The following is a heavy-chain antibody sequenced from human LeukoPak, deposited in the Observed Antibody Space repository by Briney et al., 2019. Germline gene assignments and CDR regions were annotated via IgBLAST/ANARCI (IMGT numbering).Heavy chain of an antibody. V-gene: IGHV3-23*01. CDR1: GFTFSSYA. CDR2: ISGSGGST. Sequence: PGGSLRLSCAASGFTFSSYAMSWVRQAPGKGLEWVSAISGSGGSTYYADSVKGRFTISRDNSKNSLYLQMNSLRAEDTAVYYCAREGGPYDFWSGYGSWGQGTLVTVSS. D-gene: IGHD3-3*01. CDR3: AREGGPYDFWSGYGS. J-gene: IGHJ4*02.